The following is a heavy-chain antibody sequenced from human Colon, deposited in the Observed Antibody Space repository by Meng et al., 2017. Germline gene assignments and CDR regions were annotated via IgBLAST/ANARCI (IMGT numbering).Heavy chain of an antibody. Sequence: QVQLVQSGSELKKPGASVRISCKASGYTFTTYGMNWVRQAPGQGLEWMGWLNTNTGKPTYAQGLTGRFVFSLDTSVSTAYLQISSLKAEDTAVYYCTRDSEAADYWGQGTLVTVSS. J-gene: IGHJ4*02. V-gene: IGHV7-4-1*02. CDR2: LNTNTGKP. CDR3: TRDSEAADY. CDR1: GYTFTTYG. D-gene: IGHD6-25*01.